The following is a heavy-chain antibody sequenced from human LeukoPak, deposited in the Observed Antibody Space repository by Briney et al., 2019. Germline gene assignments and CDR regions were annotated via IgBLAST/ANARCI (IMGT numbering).Heavy chain of an antibody. V-gene: IGHV4-31*11. CDR1: RGSFSGFY. CDR2: IYYSGST. Sequence: SETLSLTCAVYRGSFSGFYWSWIRQHPGKGLEWIGHIYYSGSTYYNPSLKSRGIISVETSKNQFSLKLSSVTAADTAVYYCGRIMLSWREFDCWGQGTLVTVSS. CDR3: GRIMLSWREFDC. D-gene: IGHD1-26*01. J-gene: IGHJ4*02.